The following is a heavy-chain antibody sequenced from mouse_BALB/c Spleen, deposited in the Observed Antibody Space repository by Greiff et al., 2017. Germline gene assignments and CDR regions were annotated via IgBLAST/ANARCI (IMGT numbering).Heavy chain of an antibody. CDR2: IYPGNSDT. Sequence: VQLQQSGTVLARPGASVKMSCKASGYTFTSYWMHWVKQRPGQGLEWIGAIYPGNSDTSYNQKFKGKAKLTADKSSSTAYMQLSSLASEDSAVYYCARLKAYFDYWGQGTTLTVSS. V-gene: IGHV1-87*01. J-gene: IGHJ2*01. CDR3: ARLKAYFDY. CDR1: GYTFTSYW.